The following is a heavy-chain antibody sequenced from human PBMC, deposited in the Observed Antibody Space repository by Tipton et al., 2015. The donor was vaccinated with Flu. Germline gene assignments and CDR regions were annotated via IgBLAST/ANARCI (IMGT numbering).Heavy chain of an antibody. CDR1: GGTFSSYA. D-gene: IGHD2-2*01. J-gene: IGHJ5*02. CDR2: IMPIFGTA. V-gene: IGHV1-69*18. CDR3: ARGPDIVVVPAAMGWFDP. Sequence: QLVQSGAEVKKPGSSVKVSCKASGGTFSSYAISWVRQAPGQGLEWMGRIMPIFGTANYAQTFQGRVTITADESTSTAYMELSSLRSEDTAVYYCARGPDIVVVPAAMGWFDPWGQGTLVTVSS.